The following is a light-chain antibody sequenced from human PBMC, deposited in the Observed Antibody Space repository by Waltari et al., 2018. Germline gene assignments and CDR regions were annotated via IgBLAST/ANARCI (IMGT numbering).Light chain of an antibody. CDR1: QSVSSN. J-gene: IGKJ3*01. CDR2: GAS. Sequence: EIVMTQSPATLSVSPGERATLSCRASQSVSSNLAWYQKKPGQAPRLLIYGASTRATGIPARFSGSGSGTEFTLTISSLQSEDFAVYYCQQYNNWPLGFTFGPGTKVDIK. CDR3: QQYNNWPLGFT. V-gene: IGKV3-15*01.